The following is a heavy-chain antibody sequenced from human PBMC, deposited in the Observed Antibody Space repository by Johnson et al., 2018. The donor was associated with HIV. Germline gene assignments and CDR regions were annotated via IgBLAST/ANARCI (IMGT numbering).Heavy chain of an antibody. CDR1: GFTFSDYY. Sequence: QMPLVESGGGLVKPGGSLRLSCAASGFTFSDYYMSWIRQAPGKGLDWVSYISSTGTTIYYADSVKGRFTISRDNAMKSLYLQINSLRAEDTAVYYCARNRPVSYGYRGAFDFWGQGTMVTVSS. D-gene: IGHD5-18*01. CDR2: ISSTGTTI. V-gene: IGHV3-11*04. J-gene: IGHJ3*01. CDR3: ARNRPVSYGYRGAFDF.